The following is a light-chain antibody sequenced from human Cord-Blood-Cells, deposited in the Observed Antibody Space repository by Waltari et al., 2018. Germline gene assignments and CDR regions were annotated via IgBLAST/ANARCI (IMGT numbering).Light chain of an antibody. Sequence: IVMTHSPHSLAVSLCDRAPINSPSRQSVLYSSNNKNYLAWYQQKPGQPPKLLIYWASTRESGVPDRFSGSGSGTDFTLTISSLQAEDVAVYYCQQYYSTPTFGQGTRLEIK. J-gene: IGKJ5*01. CDR2: WAS. CDR1: QSVLYSSNNKNY. V-gene: IGKV4-1*01. CDR3: QQYYSTPT.